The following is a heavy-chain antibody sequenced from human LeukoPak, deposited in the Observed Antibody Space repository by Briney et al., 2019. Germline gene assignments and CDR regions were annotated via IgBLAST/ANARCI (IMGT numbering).Heavy chain of an antibody. J-gene: IGHJ4*02. Sequence: ASVKVSCKASGYTFTSYDINWVRQATGQGLEWMGWMNPNSGNTGYAQKFQGRVTMTRNTSISTAYMELSSLRSEDTAVYYCARAPIVVVPAAFGHTPGANDYWGQGTLVTVSS. CDR2: MNPNSGNT. CDR3: ARAPIVVVPAAFGHTPGANDY. V-gene: IGHV1-8*01. D-gene: IGHD2-2*01. CDR1: GYTFTSYD.